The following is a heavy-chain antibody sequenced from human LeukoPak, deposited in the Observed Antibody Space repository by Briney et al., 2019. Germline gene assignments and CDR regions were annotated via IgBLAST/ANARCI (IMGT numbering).Heavy chain of an antibody. D-gene: IGHD3-22*01. Sequence: GGSLRLSCAASGFTFSSYSMNWVRQAPGKGLEWVSFISTSSIYIYYADSVKGRFTISRGNAKNSLYLQMNSLRAEDTAVYYCVRVDSSGYGLHWGLDYWGQGTLVTVSS. J-gene: IGHJ4*02. CDR1: GFTFSSYS. CDR2: ISTSSIYI. CDR3: VRVDSSGYGLHWGLDY. V-gene: IGHV3-21*01.